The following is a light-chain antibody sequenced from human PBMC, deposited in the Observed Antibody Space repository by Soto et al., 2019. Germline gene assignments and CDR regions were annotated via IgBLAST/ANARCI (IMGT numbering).Light chain of an antibody. Sequence: IMVTQSPCTLSLSKGERATLSCRASQSVSSNYLAWYQQKPGQAPRLLIYGASSRATGIPDRFSGSGSGTDFTLTISSLEPEDFAVYYCQQRSNWPPITFGQGTRLEIK. CDR1: QSVSSNY. V-gene: IGKV3D-20*02. J-gene: IGKJ5*01. CDR2: GAS. CDR3: QQRSNWPPIT.